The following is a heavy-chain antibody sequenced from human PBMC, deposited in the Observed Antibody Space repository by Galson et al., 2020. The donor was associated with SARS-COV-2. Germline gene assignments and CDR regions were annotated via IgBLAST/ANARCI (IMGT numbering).Heavy chain of an antibody. CDR2: ISAGGGAI. Sequence: GGSLRLSCAASGFTFSSFAMTWVRRAPGKGLEWVSIISAGGGAIYYADSVKGRFTISRDNTNNTLSLKMNSLRAEDTAVYYCAKKTGSSSGGNFDYWGQGTLVTVSA. V-gene: IGHV3-23*01. CDR3: AKKTGSSSGGNFDY. CDR1: GFTFSSFA. J-gene: IGHJ4*02. D-gene: IGHD6-6*01.